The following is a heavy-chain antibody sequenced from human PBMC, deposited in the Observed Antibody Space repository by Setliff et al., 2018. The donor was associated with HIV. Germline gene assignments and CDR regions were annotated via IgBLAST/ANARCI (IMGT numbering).Heavy chain of an antibody. Sequence: LSLTCTVSGGSISSSSYYWGGIRQPPGKGLEWIGSIYYNGSTYYNPSLKSRVTISVDTSKNQFSLKLTSVSAADTAVYYCARVLWGNPRDWGQGTLVTVSS. V-gene: IGHV4-39*07. CDR2: IYYNGST. J-gene: IGHJ4*02. CDR3: ARVLWGNPRD. D-gene: IGHD7-27*01. CDR1: GGSISSSSYY.